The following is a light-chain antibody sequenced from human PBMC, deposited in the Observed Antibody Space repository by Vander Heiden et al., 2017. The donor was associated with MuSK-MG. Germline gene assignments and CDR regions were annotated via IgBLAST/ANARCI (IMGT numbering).Light chain of an antibody. Sequence: QSALTQPASVSASPGQSIPISCTGTSNDVGGWKYVSWYQQHPGKAPKLILFEVSNRPSGISSRFSGSKSGNTASLTISGLQPEDESDYYCSAFTNADTVLFGGGTKVTVL. V-gene: IGLV2-14*01. J-gene: IGLJ2*01. CDR1: SNDVGGWKY. CDR3: SAFTNADTVL. CDR2: EVS.